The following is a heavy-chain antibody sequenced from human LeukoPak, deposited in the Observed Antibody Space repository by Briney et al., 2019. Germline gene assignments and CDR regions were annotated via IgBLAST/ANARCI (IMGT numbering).Heavy chain of an antibody. J-gene: IGHJ4*02. CDR1: GFTFSASW. CDR2: INPDGSST. CDR3: AKDSDYSNLLPFDY. D-gene: IGHD4-11*01. V-gene: IGHV3-74*01. Sequence: GGSLRLSCAASGFTFSASWMHWVRQAPGKGLVWVSRINPDGSSTNYADSVKGRFTISRDNSKNTLYLQMNSLRAEDTAVYYCAKDSDYSNLLPFDYWGQGTLVTVSS.